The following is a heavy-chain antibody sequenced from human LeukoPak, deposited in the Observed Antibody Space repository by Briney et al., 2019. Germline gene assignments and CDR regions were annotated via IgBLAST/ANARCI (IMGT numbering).Heavy chain of an antibody. CDR1: GGSISSGGYY. CDR3: ARTTVVAKYFDY. D-gene: IGHD4-23*01. V-gene: IGHV4-31*03. CDR2: IYYSGST. J-gene: IGHJ4*02. Sequence: SQTLSLTCTVSGGSISSGGYYWSWIRQHPGKGLEWIGYIYYSGSTYYNPSLKSRLTISVDTSKNQFSLKLSSVTAADTAVYYCARTTVVAKYFDYWGQGTLVTVSS.